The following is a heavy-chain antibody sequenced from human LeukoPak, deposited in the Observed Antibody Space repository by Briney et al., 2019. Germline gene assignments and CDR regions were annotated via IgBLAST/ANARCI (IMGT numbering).Heavy chain of an antibody. V-gene: IGHV4-39*01. CDR3: AREINYYGSGSPKFFDY. CDR1: GDSINTKSYY. J-gene: IGHJ4*02. D-gene: IGHD3-10*01. Sequence: ASETLSLTCTVSGDSINTKSYYWGWIRQPPGKGLEWIGSIYYSGNTYYNPSLKSRVTLSIDTSKNQFSLRLSSVTAADTAVYYCAREINYYGSGSPKFFDYWGQGTLVTVSS. CDR2: IYYSGNT.